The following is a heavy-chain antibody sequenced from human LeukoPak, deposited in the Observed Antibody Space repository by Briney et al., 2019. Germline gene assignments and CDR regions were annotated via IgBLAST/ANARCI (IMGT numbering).Heavy chain of an antibody. Sequence: GGSLRLSCAASGFTFSSYSMNWVRQAPGKGLEWVSSISSSSSYIYYADSVKGRFTISRDNAKNSLYLQMNSLRAEDTAVYYCARDPNTAMAPGDYWGQGTLVTVSS. CDR3: ARDPNTAMAPGDY. CDR1: GFTFSSYS. CDR2: ISSSSSYI. V-gene: IGHV3-21*01. J-gene: IGHJ4*02. D-gene: IGHD5-18*01.